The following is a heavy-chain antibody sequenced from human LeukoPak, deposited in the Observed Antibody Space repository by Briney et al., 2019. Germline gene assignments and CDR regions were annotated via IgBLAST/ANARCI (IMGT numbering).Heavy chain of an antibody. Sequence: PAETLSLTCTVSGGSISSYYWSWIRQPPGKGLEWIGYIYYSGSTNYNPSLKSRVTISVDTSKNQFSLKLSSVTAADTAVYYCARSLAYCGGDCPYHFDYWGQGTLVTV. J-gene: IGHJ4*02. D-gene: IGHD2-21*02. CDR2: IYYSGST. CDR3: ARSLAYCGGDCPYHFDY. V-gene: IGHV4-59*01. CDR1: GGSISSYY.